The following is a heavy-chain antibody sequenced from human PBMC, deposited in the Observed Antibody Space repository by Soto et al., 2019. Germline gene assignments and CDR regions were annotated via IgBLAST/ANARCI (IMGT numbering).Heavy chain of an antibody. CDR1: GFTFSSYS. CDR3: ARDQSTRKQQLVRGWFDP. J-gene: IGHJ5*02. CDR2: ISSSSSYI. D-gene: IGHD6-13*01. Sequence: GGSLRLSCAASGFTFSSYSMNWVRQAPGKGLEWVSSISSSSSYIYYADSVKGRFTISRDNAKNSLYLQMNSLRAEDTAVYYCARDQSTRKQQLVRGWFDPWGQGTLVTVSS. V-gene: IGHV3-21*01.